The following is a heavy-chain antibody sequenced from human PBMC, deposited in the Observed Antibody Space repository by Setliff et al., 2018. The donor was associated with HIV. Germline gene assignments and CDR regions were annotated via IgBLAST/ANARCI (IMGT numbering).Heavy chain of an antibody. CDR2: IYQSGSI. V-gene: IGHV4-4*02. D-gene: IGHD1-26*01. CDR3: ARDRRDDYYLTAYFDS. CDR1: GGSITSSNW. J-gene: IGHJ4*02. Sequence: SETLSLTCAVSGGSITSSNWWSWVRQPPGKGLEWIGEIYQSGSIYYNPSLQSRVTISDDSSKNQFSLNLFSVTATDTAVYYCARDRRDDYYLTAYFDSLGQGTVVTVSS.